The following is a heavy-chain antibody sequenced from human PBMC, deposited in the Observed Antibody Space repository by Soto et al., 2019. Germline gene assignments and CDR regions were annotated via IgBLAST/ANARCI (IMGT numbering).Heavy chain of an antibody. V-gene: IGHV1-3*01. D-gene: IGHD3-16*01. CDR3: ARGLNVYYFDY. CDR2: INAGNGNT. J-gene: IGHJ4*02. Sequence: ASVKVSCKASGYTFTSYSMHWVRQAPGQRLEWMGWINAGNGNTKYSQKFQGRVTITRDTSASTAYMELSSLRSEDTAVYYCARGLNVYYFDYGGQGTLVTFSS. CDR1: GYTFTSYS.